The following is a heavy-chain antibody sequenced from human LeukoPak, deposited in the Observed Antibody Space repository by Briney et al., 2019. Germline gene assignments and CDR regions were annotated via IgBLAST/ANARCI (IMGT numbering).Heavy chain of an antibody. CDR2: IWYDGSNK. D-gene: IGHD6-13*01. J-gene: IGHJ4*02. CDR1: GFTFSSYG. V-gene: IGHV3-33*01. CDR3: ARDEARGGPYSSPDY. Sequence: PGGSLRLSCAASGFTFSSYGMHWVRQAPGKGLEWVAVIWYDGSNKYYADSVKGRFTNSRDNSKNTLYLQMNSLRAEDTAVYYCARDEARGGPYSSPDYWGQGTLVTVSS.